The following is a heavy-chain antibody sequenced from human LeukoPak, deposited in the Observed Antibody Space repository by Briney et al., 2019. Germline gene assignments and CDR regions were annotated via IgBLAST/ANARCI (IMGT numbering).Heavy chain of an antibody. V-gene: IGHV4-59*08. Sequence: SETLSLTCTVSGGSISNYFWSWIRQSPGRGLEWIGYVYYTGSTNYNPSLESRVTISVDTSKNHFSLKLRSVTAADTAVYFCVRRRFGEPNGFDIWGQGTMVTVSS. J-gene: IGHJ3*02. CDR1: GGSISNYF. D-gene: IGHD3-10*01. CDR3: VRRRFGEPNGFDI. CDR2: VYYTGST.